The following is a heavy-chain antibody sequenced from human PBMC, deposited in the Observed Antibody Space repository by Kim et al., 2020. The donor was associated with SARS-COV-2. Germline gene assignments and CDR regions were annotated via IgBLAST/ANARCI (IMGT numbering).Heavy chain of an antibody. J-gene: IGHJ4*02. CDR3: ASDSSGGTIFGVVIVTRPGD. V-gene: IGHV1-46*01. CDR1: GYTFTSYY. CDR2: IIPSGGST. D-gene: IGHD3-3*01. Sequence: ASVKVSCKASGYTFTSYYMHWVRQAPGQGLEWMGIIIPSGGSTSYAQKFQGRVTMTRDTSTSTVYLELSSLRSDDTAVYSCASDSSGGTIFGVVIVTRPGDWGQGTLVTVSS.